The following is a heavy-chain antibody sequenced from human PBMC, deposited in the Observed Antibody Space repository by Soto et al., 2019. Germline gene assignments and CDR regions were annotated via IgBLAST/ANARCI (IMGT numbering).Heavy chain of an antibody. CDR2: ISFDGSSA. V-gene: IGHV3-30-3*01. CDR3: ATGYATTWFQYGLDV. CDR1: GLTFDIFA. J-gene: IGHJ6*02. Sequence: QVQLVESGGGVVQPGMSPRLSCAASGLTFDIFAMHWVRQAPGKGLEWVAVISFDGSSAHYADSVEGRFTISRDNSKSTVYLQRDSARPEDTAVYYCATGYATTWFQYGLDVWGQGTSVNVFS. D-gene: IGHD3-9*01.